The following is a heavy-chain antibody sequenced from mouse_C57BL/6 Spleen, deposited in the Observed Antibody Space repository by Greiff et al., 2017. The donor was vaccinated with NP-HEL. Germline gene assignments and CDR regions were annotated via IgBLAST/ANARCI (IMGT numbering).Heavy chain of an antibody. D-gene: IGHD1-1*01. Sequence: QVQLQQSGAELVRPGSSVKLSCKASGYTFTSYWMHWVKQRPIQGLEWIGNIDPSASETNYNQKFKDKATLTVDKSSSTAYMQLSILTSEDSAGYYCAISYDPYYYAMDYWGQGTSVTVSS. CDR3: AISYDPYYYAMDY. V-gene: IGHV1-52*01. J-gene: IGHJ4*01. CDR2: IDPSASET. CDR1: GYTFTSYW.